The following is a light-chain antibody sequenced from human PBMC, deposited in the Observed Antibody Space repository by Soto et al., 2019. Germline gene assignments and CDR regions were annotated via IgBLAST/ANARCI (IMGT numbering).Light chain of an antibody. Sequence: EIVMTQSPATLSVSPGERATLSCRASQSISSNLAWYQQKPGQAPRLLIYSASTRATGIPARFSGSGSGTEFTLTISSLQSEDFALYYCQQCNNWPRTFGRGTKLEIK. CDR2: SAS. V-gene: IGKV3-15*01. CDR1: QSISSN. CDR3: QQCNNWPRT. J-gene: IGKJ2*01.